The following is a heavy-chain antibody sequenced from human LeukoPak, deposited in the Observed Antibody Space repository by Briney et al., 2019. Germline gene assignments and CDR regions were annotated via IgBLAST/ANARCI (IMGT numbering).Heavy chain of an antibody. Sequence: SETLSLTCAVYGGSFSGYYWSWIRQPPGKGLEWIGEINHSGSTNYNPSLKSRVTISVDTSKNQFSLKLSSVTAADTAVYYCASPQTLRFLEWLLYRNWFDPWGQGTLVTVSS. J-gene: IGHJ5*02. D-gene: IGHD3-3*01. CDR1: GGSFSGYY. V-gene: IGHV4-34*01. CDR3: ASPQTLRFLEWLLYRNWFDP. CDR2: INHSGST.